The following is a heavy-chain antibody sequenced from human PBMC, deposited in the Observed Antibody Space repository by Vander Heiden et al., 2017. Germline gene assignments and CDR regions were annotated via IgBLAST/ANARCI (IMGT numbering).Heavy chain of an antibody. CDR1: GRSITSNW. V-gene: IGHV4-4*02. CDR2: SFQTGNI. D-gene: IGHD3-3*01. CDR3: ARNGYYSADD. Sequence: QVQLQESGPGLLKPSGTLSLTCAVPGRSITSNWSPWVRYPPGKGLEWIGESFQTGNINYNPSLRSRTTISVDKSKNQFSLNVHSVTAADTAVYYCARNGYYSADDWGPGILVTVSS. J-gene: IGHJ4*02.